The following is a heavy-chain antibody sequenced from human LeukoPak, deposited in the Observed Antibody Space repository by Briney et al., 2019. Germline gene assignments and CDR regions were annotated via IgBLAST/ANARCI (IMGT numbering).Heavy chain of an antibody. CDR3: AKDGDGWYFGFDY. CDR2: IRYDGSNK. V-gene: IGHV3-30*02. D-gene: IGHD6-19*01. Sequence: GGSLRLSCAASGFTFRSYGMHWVRQAPGKGLEWVAFIRYDGSNKYYADSVKGRFTISRDNSKNTLYLQMNSLRAEDTAVYYCAKDGDGWYFGFDYWGQGTLVTVSS. CDR1: GFTFRSYG. J-gene: IGHJ4*02.